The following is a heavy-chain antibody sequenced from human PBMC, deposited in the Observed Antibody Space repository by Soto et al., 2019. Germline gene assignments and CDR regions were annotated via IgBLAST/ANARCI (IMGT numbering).Heavy chain of an antibody. Sequence: GGSVEVSCQASGGTLSSYSISWVGQAPGQGVEWMGGIIPIFGTANYAQKFQGRVTITADESTSTAYMELSSLRSEDTAVYYCARSRITIFGVARGRYFDYWGQGTLVTVSS. CDR2: IIPIFGTA. CDR3: ARSRITIFGVARGRYFDY. D-gene: IGHD3-3*01. J-gene: IGHJ4*02. V-gene: IGHV1-69*13. CDR1: GGTLSSYS.